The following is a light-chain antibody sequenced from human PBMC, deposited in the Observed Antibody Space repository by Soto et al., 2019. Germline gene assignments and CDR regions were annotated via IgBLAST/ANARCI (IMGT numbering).Light chain of an antibody. Sequence: EIVLTQSPGTLSVSPGERATLSCRASQSVSSSFLAWYQQKPGQAPRLLIYFSSSRATGIPDRFSGSGSGTDFTLTISRLEPEDFAVYFCQQYGSSPTFGQGTRLEIK. J-gene: IGKJ5*01. V-gene: IGKV3-20*01. CDR3: QQYGSSPT. CDR2: FSS. CDR1: QSVSSSF.